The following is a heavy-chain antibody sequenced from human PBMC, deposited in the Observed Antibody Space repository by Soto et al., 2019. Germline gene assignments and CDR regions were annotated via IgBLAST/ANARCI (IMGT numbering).Heavy chain of an antibody. V-gene: IGHV1-18*04. J-gene: IGHJ4*02. D-gene: IGHD1-26*01. CDR1: GYSFHNFG. Sequence: ASVKVSCKASGYSFHNFGIIWVRQAPGQGLEWMGWISGQIAKTNYAQKFQGKVTMTTDTSTSTAYIELNTLTYDDTAMYYCARGPPSGSFSLTPRYWGQGTLVTVSS. CDR2: ISGQIAKT. CDR3: ARGPPSGSFSLTPRY.